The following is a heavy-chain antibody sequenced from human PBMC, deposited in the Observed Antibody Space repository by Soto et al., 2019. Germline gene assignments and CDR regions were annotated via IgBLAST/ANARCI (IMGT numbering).Heavy chain of an antibody. J-gene: IGHJ3*02. CDR2: IYSAGNT. V-gene: IGHV3-66*01. CDR1: GFTVSSNY. Sequence: PGGSLRLSCAASGFTVSSNYMSWVRQAPGKGLEWISIIYSAGNTYYADSVKGRFTISRDNAKNSLYLQMNSLRAEDTAVYYCARTNRILDAFDIWGQGTMVTVSS. CDR3: ARTNRILDAFDI. D-gene: IGHD2-15*01.